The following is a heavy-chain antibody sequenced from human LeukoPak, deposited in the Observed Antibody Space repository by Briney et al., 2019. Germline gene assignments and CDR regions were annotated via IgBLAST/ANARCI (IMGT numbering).Heavy chain of an antibody. Sequence: SETLSLTCTVSGGSVSSFSYYWSWIRQPPGKGLEWIAYIYYSGTTNYNPSLKSRVTISADTSKNQFSLKLKSVTAADTAVYYCARTDRDYGSGSFHYFDYWGQGTLVTVSS. J-gene: IGHJ4*02. D-gene: IGHD3-10*01. CDR3: ARTDRDYGSGSFHYFDY. CDR2: IYYSGTT. CDR1: GGSVSSFSYY. V-gene: IGHV4-61*01.